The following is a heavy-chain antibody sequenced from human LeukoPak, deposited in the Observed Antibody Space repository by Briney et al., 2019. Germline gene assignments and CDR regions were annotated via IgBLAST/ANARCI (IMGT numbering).Heavy chain of an antibody. J-gene: IGHJ4*02. CDR3: AKDDWFGELGYFDY. D-gene: IGHD3-10*01. CDR1: GFTFSSYA. V-gene: IGHV3-23*01. CDR2: ISGSGDST. Sequence: GGSLRLSCAASGFTFSSYAMSWVRQAPGKGLEWVSAISGSGDSTYYGDSVKGRFTISRDNSKNTLYLQMNSLRAEDTAVYYCAKDDWFGELGYFDYWGRGTLVTVSS.